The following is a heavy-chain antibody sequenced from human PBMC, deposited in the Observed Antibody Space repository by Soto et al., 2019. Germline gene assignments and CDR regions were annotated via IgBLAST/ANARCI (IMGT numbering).Heavy chain of an antibody. Sequence: GASVKVSCKASGYTFTSYGISWVRQAPGQGLEWMGWISAYNGNTNYAQKLQGRVTMTTDTSTSTAYMELRSLRSDDTAVYYCARGACTAMVSSYYYYGMDVWGQGTTFTVS. J-gene: IGHJ6*02. CDR1: GYTFTSYG. V-gene: IGHV1-18*01. D-gene: IGHD5-18*01. CDR3: ARGACTAMVSSYYYYGMDV. CDR2: ISAYNGNT.